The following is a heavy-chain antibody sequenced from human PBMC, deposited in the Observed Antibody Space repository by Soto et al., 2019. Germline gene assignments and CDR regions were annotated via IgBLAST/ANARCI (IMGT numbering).Heavy chain of an antibody. CDR3: ARHVDSSSYSDY. Sequence: PSETLSLTCSVSVDSTNSSDYYWGWIRQPPGKGLEWIGSISYSGTTYYNPSLKSRVTISVDTSKTQFSLRLTSVTAQDTALYYCARHVDSSSYSDYWGQGTPVTVSS. CDR2: ISYSGTT. D-gene: IGHD6-13*01. CDR1: VDSTNSSDYY. V-gene: IGHV4-39*01. J-gene: IGHJ4*02.